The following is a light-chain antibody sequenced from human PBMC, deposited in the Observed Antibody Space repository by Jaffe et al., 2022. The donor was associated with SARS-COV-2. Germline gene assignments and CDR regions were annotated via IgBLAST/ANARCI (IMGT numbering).Light chain of an antibody. CDR2: GAS. CDR1: QSVSSN. Sequence: EVVMTQSPATLSVSPGERATLSCRASQSVSSNLAWYQHKPGQAPRLLIYGASTRAAGIPARFSASGSGTEFTLTISSLQSEDFAVYFCQQYNKWPPLTFGGGTKVEIK. V-gene: IGKV3-15*01. J-gene: IGKJ4*01. CDR3: QQYNKWPPLT.